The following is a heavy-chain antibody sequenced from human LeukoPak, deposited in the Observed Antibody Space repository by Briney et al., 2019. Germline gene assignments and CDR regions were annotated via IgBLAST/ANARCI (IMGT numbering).Heavy chain of an antibody. CDR3: AKSHPSGWLRFDY. Sequence: GGSLRLSCAASGFTFSSSAMSWVRQAPGKGLEWVSAISNNGGYTYYADSVQGRFTISRDNSKNTLYLQMNSLRAEDTAVYYCAKSHPSGWLRFDYWGQGTLVTVSS. V-gene: IGHV3-23*01. CDR1: GFTFSSSA. D-gene: IGHD6-19*01. CDR2: ISNNGGYT. J-gene: IGHJ4*02.